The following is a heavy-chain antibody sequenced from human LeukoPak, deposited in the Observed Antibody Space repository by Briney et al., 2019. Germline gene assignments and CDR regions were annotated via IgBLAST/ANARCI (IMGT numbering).Heavy chain of an antibody. CDR3: ASDIVVVPAVEGAFDI. Sequence: GASVKVSCKASGYTFTSYAMHWVRQAPGQRLEWMGWINAGNGSTKYSQKFQGRVTITRDTSASTAYMELSSLRSEDTAVYYCASDIVVVPAVEGAFDIWGQGTMVTVSS. CDR2: INAGNGST. J-gene: IGHJ3*02. D-gene: IGHD2-2*01. CDR1: GYTFTSYA. V-gene: IGHV1-3*01.